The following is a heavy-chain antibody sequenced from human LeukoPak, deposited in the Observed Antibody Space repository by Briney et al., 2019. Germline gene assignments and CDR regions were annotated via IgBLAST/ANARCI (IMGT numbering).Heavy chain of an antibody. CDR2: ISAGNGNT. J-gene: IGHJ4*02. V-gene: IGHV1-3*01. CDR1: GYTFTSYA. Sequence: ASVKVSCKASGYTFTSYAIHWVRQAPGQRLEWMGWISAGNGNTKYSQNFQGRVTFISNTSATTAFMELSILRSEDAAVYYCARDSGSGSNDYWGQGTLVTVSS. CDR3: ARDSGSGSNDY. D-gene: IGHD1-26*01.